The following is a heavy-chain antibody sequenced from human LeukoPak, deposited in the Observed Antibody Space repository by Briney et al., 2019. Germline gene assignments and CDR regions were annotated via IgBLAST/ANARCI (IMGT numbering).Heavy chain of an antibody. CDR3: ARPAYGGNSNDALDI. D-gene: IGHD4-23*01. Sequence: SVKVSCKASGGTFSSYAISWVRQAPGQGLEWMGRIIPILGIANYAQKFQGRVTITADKSTSTAYMELSSLRSEDTAVYYCARPAYGGNSNDALDIWGQGTMVTVSS. V-gene: IGHV1-69*04. CDR2: IIPILGIA. J-gene: IGHJ3*02. CDR1: GGTFSSYA.